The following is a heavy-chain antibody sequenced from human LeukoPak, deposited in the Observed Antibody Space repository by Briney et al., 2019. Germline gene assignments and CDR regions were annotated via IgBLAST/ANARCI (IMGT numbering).Heavy chain of an antibody. D-gene: IGHD1-26*01. CDR1: GGSISGNN. Sequence: SETLSLTCTVSGGSISGNNWSLIPQPPGQELKWIAYIHSSGYTNYNPSLKSRVTISVDPSNNQFSLKVTSVTAADPAMYYCTKRQGPTSGSYDYFDPWGQGALVTVSS. V-gene: IGHV4-4*09. CDR2: IHSSGYT. CDR3: TKRQGPTSGSYDYFDP. J-gene: IGHJ5*02.